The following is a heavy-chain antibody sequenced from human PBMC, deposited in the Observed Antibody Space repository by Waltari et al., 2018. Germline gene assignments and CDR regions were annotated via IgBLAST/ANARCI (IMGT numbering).Heavy chain of an antibody. D-gene: IGHD1-7*01. J-gene: IGHJ4*02. CDR2: ISSSVSPI. CDR3: AKDGMTGTIDY. Sequence: QVQLVESGGGLVKPGGSLRLSCAASGFTFSDYYMSLIRQAPGKGLECVSYISSSVSPIFYADSVKGRFTISRDNAKNSLYLQMNSLRAEDTAVYYCAKDGMTGTIDYWGQGILVTVSS. V-gene: IGHV3-11*04. CDR1: GFTFSDYY.